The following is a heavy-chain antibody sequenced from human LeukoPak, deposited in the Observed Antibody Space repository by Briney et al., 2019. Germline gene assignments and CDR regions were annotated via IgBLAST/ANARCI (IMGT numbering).Heavy chain of an antibody. J-gene: IGHJ5*01. V-gene: IGHV3-21*04. D-gene: IGHD2-2*01. Sequence: GGSLRLSCAASGFTFSDYSMNWVRQTPGKGLEWVASTSSGSSWIYYADSVRGRFTISRDNAKNFLFLQMNFLRVEDTAFYYCAKLLRSNTVYDSWGRGALVTVSS. CDR2: TSSGSSWI. CDR1: GFTFSDYS. CDR3: AKLLRSNTVYDS.